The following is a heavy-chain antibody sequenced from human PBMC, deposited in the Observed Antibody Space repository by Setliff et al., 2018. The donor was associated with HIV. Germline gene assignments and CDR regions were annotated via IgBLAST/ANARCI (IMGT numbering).Heavy chain of an antibody. CDR3: AGSMGATKGSWFEP. D-gene: IGHD1-26*01. Sequence: TSETLSLTCTVSAASIRNSYWSWIRQPAGKGLEWIGRIYPSGTIIYNPSLKSRVTMSVDTSKNQFSLRLTSVSAADTALYYCAGSMGATKGSWFEPWGQGTLVTV. J-gene: IGHJ5*02. CDR1: AASIRNSY. CDR2: IYPSGTI. V-gene: IGHV4-4*07.